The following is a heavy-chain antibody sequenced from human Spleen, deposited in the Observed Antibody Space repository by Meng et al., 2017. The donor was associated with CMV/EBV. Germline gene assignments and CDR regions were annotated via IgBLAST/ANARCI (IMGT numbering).Heavy chain of an antibody. Sequence: LTCSLSGGSVSIGSYSWSWIRQPPGKGLAWLGYIYYTGSTSYNPSLKSRVTISLDTSKNQFSLRLSSVTAADTAVYYCARGSSSYFDFWGRGTLVTVSS. CDR1: GGSVSIGSYS. D-gene: IGHD6-6*01. J-gene: IGHJ4*02. V-gene: IGHV4-61*01. CDR3: ARGSSSYFDF. CDR2: IYYTGST.